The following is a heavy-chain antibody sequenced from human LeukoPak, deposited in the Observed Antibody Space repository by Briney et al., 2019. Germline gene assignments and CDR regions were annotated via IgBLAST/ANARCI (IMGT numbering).Heavy chain of an antibody. CDR3: ARDISFDY. J-gene: IGHJ4*02. CDR2: ISSSSSYI. V-gene: IGHV3-21*04. D-gene: IGHD2-15*01. Sequence: PGGSLRLSCAASGFTFSRYGMHWVRQAPGKGLEWVSSISSSSSYIYYADSVKGRFTISRDNAKNFLYLQMNSLRVEDTALYYCARDISFDYWGQGTLVTVSS. CDR1: GFTFSRYG.